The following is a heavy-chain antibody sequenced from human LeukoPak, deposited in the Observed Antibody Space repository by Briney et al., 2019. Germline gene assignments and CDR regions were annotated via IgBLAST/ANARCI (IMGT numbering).Heavy chain of an antibody. CDR1: GFTFSDYY. CDR3: ARELAVAGTDVDY. V-gene: IGHV3-11*01. CDR2: ISSSGSTI. J-gene: IGHJ4*02. D-gene: IGHD6-19*01. Sequence: GGSLRLSCAASGFTFSDYYMSWIRQAPGEGLEWVSYISSSGSTIYYADSVKGRFTISRDNAKNSLYLQMNSLRAEDTAVYYCARELAVAGTDVDYWGQGTLVTVSS.